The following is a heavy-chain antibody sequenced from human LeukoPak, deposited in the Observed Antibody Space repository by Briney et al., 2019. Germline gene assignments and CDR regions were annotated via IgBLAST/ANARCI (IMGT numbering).Heavy chain of an antibody. CDR1: GGSISSYY. CDR2: IYYSGST. CDR3: ARHPKAAMRGFDY. D-gene: IGHD2-2*01. J-gene: IGHJ4*02. Sequence: PSETLSLTCTVSGGSISSYYWSWIRQPPGKGLEWIGYIYYSGSTNYNPSLKSRVTISVDTSKNQFSLKLSSVTAADTAVYYCARHPKAAMRGFDYWGQGTLVTVSS. V-gene: IGHV4-59*08.